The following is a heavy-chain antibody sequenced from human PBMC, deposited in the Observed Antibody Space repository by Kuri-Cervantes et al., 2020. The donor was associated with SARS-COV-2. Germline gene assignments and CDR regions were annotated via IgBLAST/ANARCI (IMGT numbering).Heavy chain of an antibody. D-gene: IGHD4-23*01. CDR1: GFTFSAYT. V-gene: IGHV3-21*01. J-gene: IGHJ4*02. CDR2: ITRSSVYI. CDR3: ARINYGGNPFDY. Sequence: LSLTCAASGFTFSAYTLNWVRQAPGKGLEWVSSITRSSVYISYADSLKGRFTISRDNAKNSLYLQMNSLRAEDTAVYYCARINYGGNPFDYWGQGTLVTVSS.